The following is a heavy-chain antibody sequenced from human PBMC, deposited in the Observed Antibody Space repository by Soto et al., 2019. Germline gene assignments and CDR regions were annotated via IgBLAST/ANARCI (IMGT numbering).Heavy chain of an antibody. J-gene: IGHJ6*02. V-gene: IGHV1-69*01. CDR1: GVTFSKFI. D-gene: IGHD6-19*01. CDR2: IIPIFGTA. CDR3: AKVRYSSPMGYYYGMDV. Sequence: QVQLEQSGGEVKKPGSSVKVSCKASGVTFSKFIMTWVRQAPGLGLEWVGGIIPIFGTANYAQKLQGRVTITADESTSTSYMEVNNLRSEDTAVYYCAKVRYSSPMGYYYGMDVWGQGTTVTVSS.